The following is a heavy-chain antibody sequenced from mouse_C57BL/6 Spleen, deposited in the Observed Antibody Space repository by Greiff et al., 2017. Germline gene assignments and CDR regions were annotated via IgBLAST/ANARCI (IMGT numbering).Heavy chain of an antibody. CDR1: GYSFTGYY. V-gene: IGHV1-42*01. D-gene: IGHD1-1*01. Sequence: EVQLQQSGPELVKPGASVKISCKASGYSFTGYYMNWVKQSPEKSLEWIGEINPSTGGTNYNPKFKAKATLTVDKSSSTAYMQLRSLTSEDSAVYYCARPMLTVVFDYWGQGTTLTVSS. CDR3: ARPMLTVVFDY. J-gene: IGHJ2*01. CDR2: INPSTGGT.